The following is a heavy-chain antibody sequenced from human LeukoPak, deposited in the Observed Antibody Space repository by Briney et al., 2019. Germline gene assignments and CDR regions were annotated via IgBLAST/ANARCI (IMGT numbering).Heavy chain of an antibody. D-gene: IGHD3-10*01. CDR1: GFTVSSNY. J-gene: IGHJ4*02. CDR3: AREGRGALSTSRYFDY. Sequence: GGSLRLSCAASGFTVSSNYMSWVRQAPGKGLEWVSVIYSDASTYYADSVRGRFTISRDNSKNTVFLQMNSLRAEDTAVYYCAREGRGALSTSRYFDYWGQGILVTVSS. CDR2: IYSDAST. V-gene: IGHV3-53*01.